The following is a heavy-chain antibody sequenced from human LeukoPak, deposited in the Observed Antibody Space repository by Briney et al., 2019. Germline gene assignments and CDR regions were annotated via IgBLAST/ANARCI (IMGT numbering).Heavy chain of an antibody. V-gene: IGHV4-39*07. CDR3: ARDPRDLPADY. Sequence: SETLSLTCTVSGGSISTSNYYWGWIRQPPGKGLEWIGSIYYSGSTYYNPSLKSRVTISVDTSKNQFSLKLSSVTAADTAVYYCARDPRDLPADYWGQGTLVTVSS. J-gene: IGHJ4*02. D-gene: IGHD2-21*02. CDR1: GGSISTSNYY. CDR2: IYYSGST.